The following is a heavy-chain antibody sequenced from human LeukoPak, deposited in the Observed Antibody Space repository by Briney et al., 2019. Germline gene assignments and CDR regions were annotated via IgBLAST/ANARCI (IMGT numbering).Heavy chain of an antibody. Sequence: PGGSLRLSCAASGFTFSSYAMSWVRQAPGKGLEWVSAISGSASNTYYADSVKGRFTIYRDNSRNTLYLQMNSLRAEDTAVYYCANVEWPLDYWGQGTLVTVSS. CDR1: GFTFSSYA. CDR2: ISGSASNT. CDR3: ANVEWPLDY. D-gene: IGHD1-26*01. J-gene: IGHJ4*02. V-gene: IGHV3-23*01.